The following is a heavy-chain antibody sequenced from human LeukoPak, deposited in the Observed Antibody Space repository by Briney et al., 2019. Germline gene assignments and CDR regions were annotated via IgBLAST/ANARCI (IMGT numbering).Heavy chain of an antibody. Sequence: GGSLRLSCAASGFTFSSCSMHWVRQAPGKGLVWVSRINSDGSSTIYADSVKGRFTISRDNSKNTLYLQMNSLRAEDTAVYYCARGGGGSYNWFDPWDQGTLVTVSS. CDR2: INSDGSST. CDR1: GFTFSSCS. D-gene: IGHD1-26*01. J-gene: IGHJ5*02. V-gene: IGHV3-74*01. CDR3: ARGGGGSYNWFDP.